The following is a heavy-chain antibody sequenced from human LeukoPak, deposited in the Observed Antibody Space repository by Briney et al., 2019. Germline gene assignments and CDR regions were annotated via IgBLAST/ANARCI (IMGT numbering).Heavy chain of an antibody. J-gene: IGHJ4*02. CDR3: ARRLGYNGDFYFDY. CDR1: GGSFSGYY. CDR2: INHSGST. V-gene: IGHV4-34*01. D-gene: IGHD4-17*01. Sequence: SETLSLTCAVYGGSFSGYYWSWIRQPPGKGLEWIGEINHSGSTYYNPSLKSRVTISVDTSNNQFSLRLTSVTAADTAVYYCARRLGYNGDFYFDYWGQGTLVTVSS.